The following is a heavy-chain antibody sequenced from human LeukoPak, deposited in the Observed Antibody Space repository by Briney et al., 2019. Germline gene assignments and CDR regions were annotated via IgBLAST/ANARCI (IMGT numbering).Heavy chain of an antibody. CDR1: GYTFTGYY. CDR3: ARGGPRGNGFDY. D-gene: IGHD6-25*01. CDR2: YNPNSGDT. J-gene: IGHJ4*02. Sequence: ASVKVSCKASGYTFTGYYIHWVRQAPGQGLEWMGVYNPNSGDTTFSQRFQGRVTMTRDTSINTAFMELSRLTSDDTAVYYCARGGPRGNGFDYWGQGTLVSVSS. V-gene: IGHV1-2*02.